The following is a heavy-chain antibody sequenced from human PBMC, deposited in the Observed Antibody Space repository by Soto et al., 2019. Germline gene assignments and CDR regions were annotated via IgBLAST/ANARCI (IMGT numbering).Heavy chain of an antibody. CDR3: ARARSHIVVVPAAMLDV. V-gene: IGHV4-34*01. CDR2: INHSGST. D-gene: IGHD2-2*01. J-gene: IGHJ6*04. CDR1: GGSFIGYY. Sequence: SETLSLTCAVYGGSFIGYYWSWIRQPPGKGLEWIGEINHSGSTNYNPSLKSRVTISVDTSKNQFSLKLSSVTAADTAVYYCARARSHIVVVPAAMLDVWGKGTTVTVSS.